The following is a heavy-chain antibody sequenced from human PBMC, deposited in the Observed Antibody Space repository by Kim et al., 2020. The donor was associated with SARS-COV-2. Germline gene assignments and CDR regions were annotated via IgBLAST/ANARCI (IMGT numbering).Heavy chain of an antibody. V-gene: IGHV4-39*07. Sequence: YYHPSLKSRATISVDTSKNQFSLKLSSVTAADTAVYYCARDAVVSAYFDYWGQGTLVTVSS. CDR3: ARDAVVSAYFDY. J-gene: IGHJ4*02. D-gene: IGHD2-15*01.